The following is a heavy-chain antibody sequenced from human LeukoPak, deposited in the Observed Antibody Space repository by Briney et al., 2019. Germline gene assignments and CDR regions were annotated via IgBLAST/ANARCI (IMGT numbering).Heavy chain of an antibody. D-gene: IGHD3-22*01. Sequence: SETLSLTCTVSGASITGYYWNWIRQPAGRGLEWLGRVYSSGVGNYNPSLTSRVTMSVDTSKNQFSLKLTSLTAADTAVYYCARWEFLHEIDSSGYFVYWGQGTLVTVSS. CDR1: GASITGYY. CDR2: VYSSGVG. CDR3: ARWEFLHEIDSSGYFVY. J-gene: IGHJ4*02. V-gene: IGHV4-4*07.